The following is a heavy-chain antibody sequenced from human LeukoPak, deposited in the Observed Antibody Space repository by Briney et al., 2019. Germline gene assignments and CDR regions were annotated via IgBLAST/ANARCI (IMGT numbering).Heavy chain of an antibody. CDR2: ISYSGST. D-gene: IGHD6-19*01. CDR3: AREGSVTGRAIDY. J-gene: IGHJ4*02. Sequence: SETLSLTCTVSGGSISSHYWTWIRQPPGKGLEWVGYISYSGSTDYNPPLKSRVTISVDTSKNQFSLKLTSVTAADTAVYYCAREGSVTGRAIDYWGQGTLVTVSS. CDR1: GGSISSHY. V-gene: IGHV4-59*11.